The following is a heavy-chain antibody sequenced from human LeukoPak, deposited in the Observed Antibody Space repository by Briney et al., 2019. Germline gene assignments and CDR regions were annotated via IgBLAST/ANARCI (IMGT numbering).Heavy chain of an antibody. CDR2: IKHDGGEK. V-gene: IGHV3-7*01. CDR3: ARGHGDYVWGSYRHIFNFDY. Sequence: PGGSLRLSCAASGFTFSMYWMTWGRQAPGKGLEWVANIKHDGGEKYYVDSVKGRFTISRDNTKNSLYLQMNSLRPEDTAVYYCARGHGDYVWGSYRHIFNFDYWGQGTLVTVSS. CDR1: GFTFSMYW. D-gene: IGHD3-16*02. J-gene: IGHJ4*02.